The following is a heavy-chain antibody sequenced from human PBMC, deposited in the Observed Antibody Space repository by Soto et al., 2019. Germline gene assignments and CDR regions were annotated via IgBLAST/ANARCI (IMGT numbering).Heavy chain of an antibody. V-gene: IGHV4-30-4*01. CDR3: AREGNDGSAYASGMDV. D-gene: IGHD3-10*01. CDR1: GGSISIGDYY. Sequence: PSETLSLTCTVSGGSISIGDYYWSWIRQPPGKGLEWIGYIYYSGSTYYNPSLRSRVTISVDTSKNQFSLKLSPVTAADTAVYYCAREGNDGSAYASGMDVWGQGTTVTVSS. J-gene: IGHJ6*02. CDR2: IYYSGST.